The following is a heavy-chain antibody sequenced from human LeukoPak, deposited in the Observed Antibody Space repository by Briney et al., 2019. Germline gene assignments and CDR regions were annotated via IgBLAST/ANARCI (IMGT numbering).Heavy chain of an antibody. CDR1: GGSISSSFYY. Sequence: SETLSLTCTVSGGSISSSFYYWGWIRQPPGKGLEWIGSIYHSGSTNYNPSHKSRVTISVDTSKNQFSLKLSSVTAADTAVYYCARSQGIYYDSSPVDYWGQGTLVTVSS. CDR3: ARSQGIYYDSSPVDY. J-gene: IGHJ4*02. CDR2: IYHSGST. V-gene: IGHV4-39*07. D-gene: IGHD3-22*01.